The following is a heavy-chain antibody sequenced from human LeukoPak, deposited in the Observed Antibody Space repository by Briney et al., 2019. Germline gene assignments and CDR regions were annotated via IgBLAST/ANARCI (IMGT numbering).Heavy chain of an antibody. D-gene: IGHD5-18*01. CDR2: ISGSGGST. CDR3: AKDGRGYSYGYAVDFDY. Sequence: GGSLRLSCAASGFTFSSYAMSWVRQAPGKGLEWVSAISGSGGSTYYADSVKGRFTISRDNSKNTLYLQMNSLRAEDTAVYYCAKDGRGYSYGYAVDFDYWAQGTLVTVSS. CDR1: GFTFSSYA. V-gene: IGHV3-23*01. J-gene: IGHJ4*02.